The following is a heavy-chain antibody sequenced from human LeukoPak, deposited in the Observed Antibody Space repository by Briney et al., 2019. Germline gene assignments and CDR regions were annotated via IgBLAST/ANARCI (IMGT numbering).Heavy chain of an antibody. J-gene: IGHJ4*02. V-gene: IGHV3-43*02. CDR3: AKDSCDSSGYYLPDFDY. CDR1: GFTFDDYA. D-gene: IGHD3-22*01. CDR2: ISGDGGST. Sequence: PGGSLRLSCAASGFTFDDYAMRWVRQAPGKGLEWVSLISGDGGSTYYADSVKGRFTISRDNSKNSLYLQMNSLRTEDTALYYCAKDSCDSSGYYLPDFDYWGQGTLVTVSS.